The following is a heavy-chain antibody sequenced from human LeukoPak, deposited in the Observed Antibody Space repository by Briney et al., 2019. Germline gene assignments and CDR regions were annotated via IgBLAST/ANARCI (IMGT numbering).Heavy chain of an antibody. D-gene: IGHD4/OR15-4a*01. CDR3: AAGPHPLWWGGHSD. J-gene: IGHJ4*02. CDR2: ISGSGGST. V-gene: IGHV3-23*01. CDR1: GFTFSSYA. Sequence: GGSLRLSCAASGFTFSSYAMSWVRQAPGKGLEWVSAISGSGGSTYYADSVKGRFTISRDNSKNTLYLQMNSLRAEDTAVYYCAAGPHPLWWGGHSDWGQGTLVTVSS.